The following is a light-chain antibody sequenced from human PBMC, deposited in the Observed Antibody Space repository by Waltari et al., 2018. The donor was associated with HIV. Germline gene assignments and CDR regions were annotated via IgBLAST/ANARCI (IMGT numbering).Light chain of an antibody. J-gene: IGLJ3*02. CDR2: GNI. V-gene: IGLV1-40*01. Sequence: QPVLTQPPSVSGAPGLGVTVSCTGSGSHLGAGSDVHRYQQLPGTAPKLLIYGNINRPSGVPDRFSASKSGTSASLAITGLQPEDEADYYCQSYDSSLSAWVFGGGTKLTVL. CDR1: GSHLGAGSD. CDR3: QSYDSSLSAWV.